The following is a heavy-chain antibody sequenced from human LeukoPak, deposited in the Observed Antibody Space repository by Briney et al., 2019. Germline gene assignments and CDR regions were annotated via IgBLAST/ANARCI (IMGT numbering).Heavy chain of an antibody. CDR3: AKTGYSGSAYGTWYFDY. D-gene: IGHD5-12*01. V-gene: IGHV3-30*02. Sequence: PGGSLRLSCATSGFTFSSNGLHWVRQAPGKGLEWVAFIRYDGSNEYYADSVKGRFTISRDNSKNTLYLQMNSLRTEDTAVYYCAKTGYSGSAYGTWYFDYWGQRTLVTVSS. CDR1: GFTFSSNG. J-gene: IGHJ4*02. CDR2: IRYDGSNE.